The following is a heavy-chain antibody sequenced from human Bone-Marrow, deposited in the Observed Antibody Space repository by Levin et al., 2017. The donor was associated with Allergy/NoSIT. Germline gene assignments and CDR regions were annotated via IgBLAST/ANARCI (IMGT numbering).Heavy chain of an antibody. Sequence: SETLSLTCTVSDGSISSFSWTWSRQSPGKRLEWIGYIYSSGSTNYNPSLKSRVTISVDTSKNQFSLKLSSVTAADTAVYYCARLRSGYYYYYGMDVWGQGTTVTVSS. CDR3: ARLRSGYYYYYGMDV. CDR1: DGSISSFS. D-gene: IGHD3-3*01. J-gene: IGHJ6*02. V-gene: IGHV4-59*01. CDR2: IYSSGST.